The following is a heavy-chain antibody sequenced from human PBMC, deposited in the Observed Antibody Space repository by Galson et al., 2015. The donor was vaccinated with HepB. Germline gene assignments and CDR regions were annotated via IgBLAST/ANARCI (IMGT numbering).Heavy chain of an antibody. D-gene: IGHD6-19*01. CDR3: ARYRSGWSPGFIES. CDR2: VYHSGST. J-gene: IGHJ4*02. CDR1: GGSIISSNW. Sequence: LSLTCAVSGGSIISSNWWTWVRQPPGKGLEWIGEVYHSGSTNYNPSLKSRVTISVDKSNNQLSLKLSSVTAADTAVYYCARYRSGWSPGFIESWGQGTLVTVSS. V-gene: IGHV4-4*02.